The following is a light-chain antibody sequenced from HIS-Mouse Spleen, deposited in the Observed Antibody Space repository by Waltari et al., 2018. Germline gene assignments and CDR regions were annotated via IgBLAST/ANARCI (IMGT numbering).Light chain of an antibody. J-gene: IGLJ3*02. CDR2: RNN. Sequence: QSVLTQPPSASGTPGQRVTISCSGSSSNIGSNYVYWYQQLPGTAPKLLSYRNNLRPAGVPDRFSGSKSGTSASLAISGVRSEDEADYYCAAWDDSLSGPVFGGGTKLTVL. CDR3: AAWDDSLSGPV. V-gene: IGLV1-47*01. CDR1: SSNIGSNY.